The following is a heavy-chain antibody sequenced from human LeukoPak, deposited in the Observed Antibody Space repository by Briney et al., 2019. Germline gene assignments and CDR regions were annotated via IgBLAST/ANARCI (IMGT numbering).Heavy chain of an antibody. CDR3: AKGQLLLAEFDY. Sequence: GGSPRLSCAASGFTFSSYAMSWVRQAPGKGLEWVSAVSGSGGSTYYADSVKGRFTISRDNSKNKLYLQMNSLRAEDTAVYYCAKGQLLLAEFDYWGQGTLVTVSS. V-gene: IGHV3-23*01. CDR2: VSGSGGST. CDR1: GFTFSSYA. J-gene: IGHJ4*02. D-gene: IGHD2-15*01.